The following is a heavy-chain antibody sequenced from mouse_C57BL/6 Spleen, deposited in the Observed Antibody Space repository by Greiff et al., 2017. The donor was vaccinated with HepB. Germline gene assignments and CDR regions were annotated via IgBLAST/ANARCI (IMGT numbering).Heavy chain of an antibody. J-gene: IGHJ2*01. CDR3: AGCGQLSLREDYFDY. V-gene: IGHV1-72*01. CDR2: IDPNSGGT. Sequence: VQLQQPGAELVKPGASVKLSCKASGYTFTSYWMHWVKQRPGRGLEWIGRIDPNSGGTKYNEKFKSKATLTVDKPSSTAYMQLSSLTSADSAVYYCAGCGQLSLREDYFDYWGQGTTLTVSS. CDR1: GYTFTSYW. D-gene: IGHD3-2*02.